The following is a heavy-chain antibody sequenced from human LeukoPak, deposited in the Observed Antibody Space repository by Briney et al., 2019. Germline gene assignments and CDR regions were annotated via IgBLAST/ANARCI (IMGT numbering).Heavy chain of an antibody. D-gene: IGHD3-22*01. J-gene: IGHJ4*02. Sequence: GSLTLSCAASGFTFSNYAMSWVRQAPGKGLEWVSSISGSGGSTLYADSVKGRFTISRDNSKNTLYLQMNSLRAEDTAVYYCAKAYYDSSGYYNYFDYWGQGNLASVSS. CDR3: AKAYYDSSGYYNYFDY. CDR1: GFTFSNYA. CDR2: ISGSGGST. V-gene: IGHV3-23*01.